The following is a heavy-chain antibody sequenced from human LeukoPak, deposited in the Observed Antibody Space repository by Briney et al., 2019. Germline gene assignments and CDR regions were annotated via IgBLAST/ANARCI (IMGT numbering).Heavy chain of an antibody. CDR1: GGSFSGYY. J-gene: IGHJ4*02. CDR2: INHSGST. V-gene: IGHV4-34*01. Sequence: SETLSLTCAVYGGSFSGYYWSWIRQPPGKGLEWIGEINHSGSTNYNPSLKSRVTISVDTSKNQFSLKLSSVTAADTAVYYCARGLEYYYDSSGYYYWGQGNLVTVSS. D-gene: IGHD3-22*01. CDR3: ARGLEYYYDSSGYYY.